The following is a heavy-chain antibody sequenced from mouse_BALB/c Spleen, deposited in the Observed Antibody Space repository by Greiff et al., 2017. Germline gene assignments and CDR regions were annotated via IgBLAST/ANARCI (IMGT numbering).Heavy chain of an antibody. V-gene: IGHV1S81*02. CDR2: INPSNGGT. J-gene: IGHJ2*01. Sequence: QVQLKESGAELVKPGASVKLSCKASGYTFTSYYMYWVKQRPGQGLEWIGEINPSNGGTNFNEKFKSKATLTVDKSSSTAYMQLSSLTSEDSAVYYCTTTVVARYYFDYWGQGTTLTVSS. D-gene: IGHD1-1*01. CDR1: GYTFTSYY. CDR3: TTTVVARYYFDY.